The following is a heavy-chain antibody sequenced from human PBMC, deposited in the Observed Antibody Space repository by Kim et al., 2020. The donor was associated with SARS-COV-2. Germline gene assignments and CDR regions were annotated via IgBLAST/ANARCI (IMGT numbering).Heavy chain of an antibody. Sequence: GGSLRLSCAASGFTFDDYAMHWVRQAPGKGLEWVSGISWNSGSIGYADSVKGRFTISRDNAKNSLYLQMNSLRAEDTALYYCAKARGWSNFDYWGQGTLVTVSS. CDR1: GFTFDDYA. D-gene: IGHD6-19*01. CDR3: AKARGWSNFDY. CDR2: ISWNSGSI. J-gene: IGHJ4*02. V-gene: IGHV3-9*01.